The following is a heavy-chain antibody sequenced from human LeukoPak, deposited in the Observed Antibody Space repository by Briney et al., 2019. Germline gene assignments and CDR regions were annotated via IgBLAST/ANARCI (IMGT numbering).Heavy chain of an antibody. J-gene: IGHJ6*04. CDR3: ADYGANSMDV. D-gene: IGHD4-23*01. V-gene: IGHV3-21*01. CDR2: ISLSSTYI. CDR1: GFTFSDYS. Sequence: PGGSLRLSCAASGFTFSDYSMNWVRQAPGKGLGWVSSISLSSTYIYYADSVKGRFTISRDNAKNSLYLQMNSLRAEDTAVYYCADYGANSMDVWGKGTTVTVSS.